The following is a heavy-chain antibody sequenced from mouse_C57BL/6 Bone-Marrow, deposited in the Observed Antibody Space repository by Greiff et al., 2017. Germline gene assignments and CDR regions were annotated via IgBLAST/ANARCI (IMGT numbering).Heavy chain of an antibody. D-gene: IGHD2-3*01. CDR2: IDPSDSYT. Sequence: QVQLQQSGAELVKPGASVTLSCKASGYTFTSYWMQWVKQRPGQGLEWIGEIDPSDSYTNYNQKFKGKATLTVDTSSSTAYMQLISLTSEDSAVYYCASIYDGYWSYWGQGTTLTVSS. CDR1: GYTFTSYW. CDR3: ASIYDGYWSY. V-gene: IGHV1-50*01. J-gene: IGHJ2*01.